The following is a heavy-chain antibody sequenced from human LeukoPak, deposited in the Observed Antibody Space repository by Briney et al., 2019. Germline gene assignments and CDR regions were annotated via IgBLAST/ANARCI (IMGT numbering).Heavy chain of an antibody. J-gene: IGHJ6*02. CDR2: INTNTGNP. CDR3: ARVEDSYPYYYYGMDV. CDR1: GYTFTTYP. D-gene: IGHD5-24*01. Sequence: ASVKVSCKASGYTFTTYPMNWVRQAPGQGLEWMGWINTNTGNPTYAQGFTGRFVFSLDTSVSTAYLQISSLKAEDTAVYYCARVEDSYPYYYYGMDVWGQGTTVTVSS. V-gene: IGHV7-4-1*02.